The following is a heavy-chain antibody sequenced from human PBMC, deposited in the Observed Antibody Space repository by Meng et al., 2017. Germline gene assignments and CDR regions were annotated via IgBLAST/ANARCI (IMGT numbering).Heavy chain of an antibody. Sequence: GESLKISCAASGFTFSSYAMSWVRQAPGKGLEWVSAISGSGGSTYYADSVKGRFTISRGNSKNTLYLQMNSLRAEDTAVYYCAKSLNCSGGSCYEAAFDYWGQGTLVTVSS. J-gene: IGHJ4*02. CDR1: GFTFSSYA. V-gene: IGHV3-23*01. CDR3: AKSLNCSGGSCYEAAFDY. CDR2: ISGSGGST. D-gene: IGHD2-15*01.